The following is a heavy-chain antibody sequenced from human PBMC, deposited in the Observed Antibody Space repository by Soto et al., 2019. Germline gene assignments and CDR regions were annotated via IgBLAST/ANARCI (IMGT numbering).Heavy chain of an antibody. Sequence: SVKVSCKASGGTFSSYAISWVRQAPGQGLEWMGGIIPIFGTANYAQKFQGRVTITADESTSTAYMELSSLGSEDTAVYYCASGGDYGSGSYYYYGMDVWGQGTTVTVSS. J-gene: IGHJ6*02. CDR1: GGTFSSYA. V-gene: IGHV1-69*13. D-gene: IGHD3-10*01. CDR3: ASGGDYGSGSYYYYGMDV. CDR2: IIPIFGTA.